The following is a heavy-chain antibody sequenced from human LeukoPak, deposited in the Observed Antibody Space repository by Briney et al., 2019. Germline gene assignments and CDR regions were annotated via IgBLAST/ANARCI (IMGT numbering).Heavy chain of an antibody. CDR3: ARGLLMAVAGRGEFHY. CDR1: GGSISSYY. CDR2: IYYSGST. D-gene: IGHD6-13*01. J-gene: IGHJ4*02. Sequence: SETLSLTWTVAGGSISSYYWSWIRQPPGKGLEWIGYIYYSGSTNYNPSLKSRVTISVDTSNNQFSLKLSSVPAADTAVYYCARGLLMAVAGRGEFHYWGQGTLVTVSS. V-gene: IGHV4-59*01.